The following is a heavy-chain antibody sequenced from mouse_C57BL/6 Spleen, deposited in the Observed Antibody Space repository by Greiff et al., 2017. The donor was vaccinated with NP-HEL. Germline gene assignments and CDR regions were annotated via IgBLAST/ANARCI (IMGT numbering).Heavy chain of an antibody. CDR2: IDPSDSYT. CDR1: GYTFTSYW. J-gene: IGHJ2*01. V-gene: IGHV1-59*01. CDR3: ARGNPDY. Sequence: QVQLKQPGAELVRPGTSVKLSCKASGYTFTSYWMHWVKQRPGQGLEWIGVIDPSDSYTNYNQKFKGKATLTVDTSSSTAYMQLSSLTSEDSAVYYCARGNPDYWGQGTTLTVSS.